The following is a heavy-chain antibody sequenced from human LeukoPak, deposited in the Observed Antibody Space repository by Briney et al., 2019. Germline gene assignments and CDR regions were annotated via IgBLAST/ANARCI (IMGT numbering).Heavy chain of an antibody. J-gene: IGHJ5*02. CDR3: ARAQYYDFWSGQIPPSWFDP. CDR1: GGSISSYY. V-gene: IGHV4-30-4*08. Sequence: PSETLSLTCTVSGGSISSYYWSWIRQPPGKGLEWIGYIYYSGSTYYNPSLKSRVTISVDTSKNQFSLKLSSVTAADTAVYYCARAQYYDFWSGQIPPSWFDPWGQGTLVTVSS. CDR2: IYYSGST. D-gene: IGHD3-3*01.